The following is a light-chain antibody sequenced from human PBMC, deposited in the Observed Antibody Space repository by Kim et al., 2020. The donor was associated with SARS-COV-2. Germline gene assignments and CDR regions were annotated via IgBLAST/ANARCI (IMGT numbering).Light chain of an antibody. V-gene: IGKV3-15*01. J-gene: IGKJ4*01. CDR3: QQYNNWPPVT. CDR1: QSVSSN. CDR2: GAS. Sequence: PGERATPPRRARQSVSSNLAWYQQKPGQAPRLVIYGASTRATVIPAGFSGSESGTEFTLTISSLQSEDFAVYYCQQYNNWPPVTFGGGTKVEIK.